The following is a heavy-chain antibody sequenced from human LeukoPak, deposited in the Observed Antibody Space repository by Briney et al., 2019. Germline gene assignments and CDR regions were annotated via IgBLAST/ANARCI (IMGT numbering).Heavy chain of an antibody. J-gene: IGHJ4*02. CDR2: IKQDGSEK. D-gene: IGHD4/OR15-4a*01. CDR3: ARGPDYGCLNY. CDR1: GITLSNYG. Sequence: GGSLRLSCAVSGITLSNYGMSWVRQAPGKGLEWVANIKQDGSEKNYVDSVKGRFTISRDNAKNSLYLQMNSLSAEDTAVYYCARGPDYGCLNYWGQGTLVTVSS. V-gene: IGHV3-7*01.